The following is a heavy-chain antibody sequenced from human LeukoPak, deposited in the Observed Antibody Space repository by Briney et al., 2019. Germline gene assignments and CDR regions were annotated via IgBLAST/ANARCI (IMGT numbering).Heavy chain of an antibody. CDR2: ISSSSSYI. V-gene: IGHV3-21*01. CDR3: ARDTGIAAGTFDY. D-gene: IGHD6-13*01. CDR1: GFTFSSYW. J-gene: IGHJ4*02. Sequence: GGSLRLSCAASGFTFSSYWMSWVRQAPGKGLEWVSSISSSSSYIYYADSVKGRFTISRDNAKNSLYLQMNSLRAEDTAVYYCARDTGIAAGTFDYWGQGTLVTVSS.